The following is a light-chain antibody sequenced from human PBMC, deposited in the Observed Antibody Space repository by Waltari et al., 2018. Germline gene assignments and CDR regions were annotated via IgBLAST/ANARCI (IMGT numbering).Light chain of an antibody. CDR2: GAS. CDR3: QHYLRLPAT. J-gene: IGKJ1*01. V-gene: IGKV3-20*01. CDR1: QSVTRT. Sequence: IVLTQSPGTLSLSPGERATLACRASQSVTRTLAWYQQKPGQAPRLLIYGASNRATSIPDRFSGSGSGTDFSLTISRLEPEDFAVYYCQHYLRLPATFGQGTKVEIK.